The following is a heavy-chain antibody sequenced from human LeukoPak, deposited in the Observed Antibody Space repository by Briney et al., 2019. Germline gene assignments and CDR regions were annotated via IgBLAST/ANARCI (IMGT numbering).Heavy chain of an antibody. Sequence: GSVKVSCKASGYTFTSYGISWVRQAPGQGLEWMGWISAYNGNTNYAQKLQGRVTMTTDTSTSTAYMELRSLRSDDTAVYHCARDRPEIVPRTDCSSTSCYDGFDYWGQGTLVTVSS. CDR3: ARDRPEIVPRTDCSSTSCYDGFDY. D-gene: IGHD2-2*01. CDR1: GYTFTSYG. CDR2: ISAYNGNT. J-gene: IGHJ4*02. V-gene: IGHV1-18*01.